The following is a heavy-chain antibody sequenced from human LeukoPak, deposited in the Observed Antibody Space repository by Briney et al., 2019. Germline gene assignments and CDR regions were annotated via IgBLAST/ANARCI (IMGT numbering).Heavy chain of an antibody. V-gene: IGHV4-34*01. J-gene: IGHJ5*02. Sequence: SETLSLTCAVYGGSFSGYYWSWIRQPPGKGLEWIGEINHSGSTNYNPSLKSRVTISVDTSKNQFSLKLSSVTAADTAVYYCARDLGYSGFDWAPWGQGTLVTVSS. D-gene: IGHD5-12*01. CDR3: ARDLGYSGFDWAP. CDR2: INHSGST. CDR1: GGSFSGYY.